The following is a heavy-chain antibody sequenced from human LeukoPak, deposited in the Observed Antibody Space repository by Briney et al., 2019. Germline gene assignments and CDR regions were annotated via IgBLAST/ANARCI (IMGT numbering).Heavy chain of an antibody. V-gene: IGHV4-31*03. CDR3: ARVLRYFDWLVYFDY. CDR2: IYYSGST. J-gene: IGHJ4*02. CDR1: GGSISSGGYY. D-gene: IGHD3-9*01. Sequence: PSETLSLTCTVSGGSISSGGYYWSWIRQHPGKGLEWIGYIYYSGSTYYNPSLKCRVTISVDTSKNQFSLKLSSVTAADTAVYYCARVLRYFDWLVYFDYWGQGTLVTVSS.